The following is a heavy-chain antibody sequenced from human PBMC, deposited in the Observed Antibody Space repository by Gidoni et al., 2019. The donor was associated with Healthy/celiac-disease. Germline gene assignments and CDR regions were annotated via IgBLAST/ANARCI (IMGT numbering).Heavy chain of an antibody. Sequence: EVQLVESGGGLVKPGGSLRLSCAASGFTFSTAWMSWVRQAPGKGLEWVGRIKSKTDGGTTDYAAPVKGRFTISRDDSKNTLYLQMNSLKTEDTAVYYCTTDSRWLVYYYFDYWGQGTLVTVSS. J-gene: IGHJ4*02. CDR1: GFTFSTAW. CDR2: IKSKTDGGTT. D-gene: IGHD6-19*01. V-gene: IGHV3-15*01. CDR3: TTDSRWLVYYYFDY.